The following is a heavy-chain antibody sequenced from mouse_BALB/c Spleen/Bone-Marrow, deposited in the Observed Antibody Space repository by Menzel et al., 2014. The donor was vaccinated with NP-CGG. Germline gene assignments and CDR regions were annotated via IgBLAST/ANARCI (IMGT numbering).Heavy chain of an antibody. D-gene: IGHD1-1*01. CDR1: GYTFSSYW. J-gene: IGHJ2*01. V-gene: IGHV1-9*01. CDR2: ILPGSGST. CDR3: AREDYYGSSYGDY. Sequence: VQLKDSGAELMKPGASVKISCKATGYTFSSYWIEWVKQRPGHGLEWIGEILPGSGSTNYNEKFKGKATFTADTSSNTAYMQLSSLTSEDSAVYYCAREDYYGSSYGDYWGQGTTLTVSS.